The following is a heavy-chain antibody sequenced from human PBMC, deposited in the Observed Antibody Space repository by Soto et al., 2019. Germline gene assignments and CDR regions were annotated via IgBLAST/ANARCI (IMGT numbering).Heavy chain of an antibody. Sequence: GPTLVNPTETLTVTCTFSGFSLTSPVMCVSWIRQSPGKALEWLALIERDDDDKYYSTPLKTRLTISKDTRKNQVVLTMANMDPADTATYYCARSIRGPRRFNGMDVWGQGTTVTVSS. CDR2: IERDDDDK. CDR1: GFSLTSPVMC. V-gene: IGHV2-70*13. D-gene: IGHD1-20*01. CDR3: ARSIRGPRRFNGMDV. J-gene: IGHJ6*02.